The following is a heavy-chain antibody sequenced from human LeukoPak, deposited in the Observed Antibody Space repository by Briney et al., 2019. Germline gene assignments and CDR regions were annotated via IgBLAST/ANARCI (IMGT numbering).Heavy chain of an antibody. Sequence: PGGSLRLSCSASGFTFSSYAMHWVRQAPGKGLEWVAVISYDGGYKYYADSVKGRFTISRDNSKNTLYLQMNSLRAEDTAVYYCAKDVSSSWVFDIWGQGTMVTVSS. CDR1: GFTFSSYA. D-gene: IGHD6-13*01. V-gene: IGHV3-30*04. J-gene: IGHJ3*02. CDR2: ISYDGGYK. CDR3: AKDVSSSWVFDI.